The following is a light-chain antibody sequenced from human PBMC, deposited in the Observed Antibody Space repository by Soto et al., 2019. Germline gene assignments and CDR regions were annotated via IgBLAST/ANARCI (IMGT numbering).Light chain of an antibody. V-gene: IGKV3-11*01. J-gene: IGKJ1*01. CDR2: DAS. CDR3: QPRNHWPWT. CDR1: QSVSTY. Sequence: DTVLTQSPDTLSLSPGERATLSCRASQSVSTYLAWYQQKPGQAPRLLIYDASNRATGIQARFSVSGSWTDFNLTISPLEPEDFAVYDGQPRNHWPWTVGQGTKV.